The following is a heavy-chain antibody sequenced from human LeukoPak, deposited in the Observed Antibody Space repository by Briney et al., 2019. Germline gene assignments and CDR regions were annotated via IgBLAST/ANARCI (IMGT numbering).Heavy chain of an antibody. CDR2: INPNSGGT. J-gene: IGHJ5*02. Sequence: ASVKVSCKASGYTFTSYGISWVRQAPGQGLEWMGRINPNSGGTNYAQKFQGRVTMTRDTSISTAYMELSRLRSDDTAVYYCAREYCSGGSCYQSSWWFDPWGQGTLVTVSS. CDR1: GYTFTSYG. V-gene: IGHV1-2*06. CDR3: AREYCSGGSCYQSSWWFDP. D-gene: IGHD2-15*01.